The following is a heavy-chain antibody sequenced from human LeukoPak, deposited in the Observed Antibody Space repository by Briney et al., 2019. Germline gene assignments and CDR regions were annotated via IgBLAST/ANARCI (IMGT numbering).Heavy chain of an antibody. Sequence: GGSLRLSCAASGFTFSSYSMNWVRQAPGKGLEWVSSISSSGSHIYYADSVKGRITISRDNAKNSVYLQMNSLRAGDTAVYYCARTIEMATISYFDYWGQGTLVTVSS. J-gene: IGHJ4*02. CDR1: GFTFSSYS. V-gene: IGHV3-21*01. CDR2: ISSSGSHI. CDR3: ARTIEMATISYFDY. D-gene: IGHD5-24*01.